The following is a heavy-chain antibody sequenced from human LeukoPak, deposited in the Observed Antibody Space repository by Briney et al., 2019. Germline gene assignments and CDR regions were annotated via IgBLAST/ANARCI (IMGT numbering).Heavy chain of an antibody. V-gene: IGHV4-31*03. D-gene: IGHD3-9*01. CDR2: IYYSGST. J-gene: IGHJ4*02. CDR3: ARASGNYDILTGPQYGLDY. CDR1: GGSISSGGYY. Sequence: PSETLSLTCTVSGGSISSGGYYWSWIRQHPGKGLEWIGYIYYSGSTHYNPSLKSRVTISVDTSKNQFSLKLSSVTAADTAVYYCARASGNYDILTGPQYGLDYWGQGTLVTVSS.